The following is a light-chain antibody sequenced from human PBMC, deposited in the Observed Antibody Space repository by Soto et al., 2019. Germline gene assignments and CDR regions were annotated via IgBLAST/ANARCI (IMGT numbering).Light chain of an antibody. CDR2: DVS. V-gene: IGLV2-14*01. CDR1: SSDVGGYNY. CDR3: SSYTNSSPFV. J-gene: IGLJ1*01. Sequence: QSVLTQPASVSGSPRQSITISCTGTSSDVGGYNYVSWYQQHPGKAPKLMIYDVSNWPSGVSNRFSGSKSGNTASLTISGLQAEDEADYYCSSYTNSSPFVFGTGTKVTVL.